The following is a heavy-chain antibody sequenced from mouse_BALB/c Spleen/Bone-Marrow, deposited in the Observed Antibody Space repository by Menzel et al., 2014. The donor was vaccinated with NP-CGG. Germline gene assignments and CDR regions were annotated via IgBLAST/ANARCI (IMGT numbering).Heavy chain of an antibody. CDR3: ARRDGTYYFDY. J-gene: IGHJ2*01. D-gene: IGHD4-1*01. Sequence: EVKVEESGGGLVQPGGSLKLSCAASGFTFSSYTMSWVRLTPEKRLEWVAYISNGGGNTYYADPVKGRFTISRDNAKNTLYLQMSGLKSEDTALYYCARRDGTYYFDYWGQGTTLTVSS. CDR1: GFTFSSYT. CDR2: ISNGGGNT. V-gene: IGHV5-12-2*01.